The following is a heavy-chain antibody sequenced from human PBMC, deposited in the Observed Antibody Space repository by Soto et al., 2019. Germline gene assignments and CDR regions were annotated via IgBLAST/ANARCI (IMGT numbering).Heavy chain of an antibody. J-gene: IGHJ4*02. CDR2: ISAYNGNT. CDR3: AIFVTIFGKVKRCAH. V-gene: IGHV1-18*01. Sequence: GASVKASCKASGYTYSSYGITWVRQAPGQGLEWMGWISAYNGNTNYAQNLQDRVTMTTDTSTSTAYMEVRRLRSDDTAVYYCAIFVTIFGKVKRCAHSGQGTLV. D-gene: IGHD3-3*01. CDR1: GYTYSSYG.